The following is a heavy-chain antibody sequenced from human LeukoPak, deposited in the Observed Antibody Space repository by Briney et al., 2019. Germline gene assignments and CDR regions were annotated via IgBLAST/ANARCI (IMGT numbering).Heavy chain of an antibody. J-gene: IGHJ4*02. D-gene: IGHD3-22*01. Sequence: SETLSLTCAVSGYSISSGYYWGWIRQPPGKGLEWIGSIYHSGSTYYSPSLKSRVTISVDTSKNQSSLKLSSVTAADTAVYYCARGVVVISSGDYWGQGTLVTVSS. CDR2: IYHSGST. CDR3: ARGVVVISSGDY. V-gene: IGHV4-38-2*01. CDR1: GYSISSGYY.